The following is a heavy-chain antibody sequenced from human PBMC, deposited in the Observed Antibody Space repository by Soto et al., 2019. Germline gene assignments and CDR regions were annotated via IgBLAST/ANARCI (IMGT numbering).Heavy chain of an antibody. D-gene: IGHD3-22*01. V-gene: IGHV4-59*08. J-gene: IGHJ4*02. Sequence: PSETLSLTCTVSGGSISSYYWSWVRQPPGKGLEWIGYIYYSGSTNYNPSLKSRVTISVDTSKNQFSLKLSSVTAADTAVYFCARGLNKYYYDSSGSHWGQGTLVTVSS. CDR1: GGSISSYY. CDR3: ARGLNKYYYDSSGSH. CDR2: IYYSGST.